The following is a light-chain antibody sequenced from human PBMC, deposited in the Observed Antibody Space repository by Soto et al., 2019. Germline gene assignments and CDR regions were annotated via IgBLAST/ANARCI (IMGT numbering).Light chain of an antibody. Sequence: EIVMTQSPATLSVSPGDGATLSCMAIQSVGSNLAWYQQKPGQPPRLLISGASTRATGIPARFSGSGSGTEFTLTISGLQPDDFATYYCQQYTNTNNPWMFGQGTKVDIK. CDR3: QQYTNTNNPWM. CDR2: GAS. J-gene: IGKJ1*01. CDR1: QSVGSN. V-gene: IGKV3-15*01.